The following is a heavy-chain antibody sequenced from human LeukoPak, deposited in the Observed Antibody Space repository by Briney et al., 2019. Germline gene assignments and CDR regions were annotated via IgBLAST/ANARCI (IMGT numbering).Heavy chain of an antibody. V-gene: IGHV3-23*01. CDR3: AKPISGGLAVTADWFHP. Sequence: GGSLRLPCAASGFAFSVYAMSWLRQPPGKGLEWVSTINANSGTTSYAASVRGRFSISRDNSKNTLYLQLNTLRADDTATYYCAKPISGGLAVTADWFHPWGQGTLVVVSS. D-gene: IGHD6-19*01. J-gene: IGHJ5*01. CDR1: GFAFSVYA. CDR2: INANSGTT.